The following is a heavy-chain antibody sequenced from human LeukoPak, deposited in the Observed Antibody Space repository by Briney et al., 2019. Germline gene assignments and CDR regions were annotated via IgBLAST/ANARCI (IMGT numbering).Heavy chain of an antibody. CDR1: GDSMISYY. CDR3: ARHRAYSSSSPFDY. Sequence: PSETLSLTCTVSGDSMISYYWSWIRQPPGKGLEWIGYIYYTGSTNYNPSLKSRVTMFVDMSKNQFSLRLSSVTAADTAVYYCARHRAYSSSSPFDYWGQGTLVTVSS. CDR2: IYYTGST. J-gene: IGHJ4*02. D-gene: IGHD6-6*01. V-gene: IGHV4-59*08.